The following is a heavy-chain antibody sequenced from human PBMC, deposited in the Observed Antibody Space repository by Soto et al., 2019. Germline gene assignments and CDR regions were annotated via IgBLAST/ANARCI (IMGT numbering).Heavy chain of an antibody. V-gene: IGHV3-7*01. Sequence: PGGSLRLSCAASGFTFSSYWMSWVRQAPGKGLEWVANIKQDGSEKYYVDSVKGRFTISRDNAKNSLYLQMNSLRAEDTAVYYCARDIAYDFWSGYPYYYYYMDVWGKGTTVTVSS. D-gene: IGHD3-3*01. CDR2: IKQDGSEK. CDR1: GFTFSSYW. CDR3: ARDIAYDFWSGYPYYYYYMDV. J-gene: IGHJ6*03.